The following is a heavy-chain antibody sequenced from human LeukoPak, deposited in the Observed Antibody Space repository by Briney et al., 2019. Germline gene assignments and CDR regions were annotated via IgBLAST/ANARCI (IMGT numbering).Heavy chain of an antibody. V-gene: IGHV3-73*01. D-gene: IGHD4-17*01. J-gene: IGHJ4*02. Sequence: GGSLKLSCAASGFTFSGSAMHWVRQASGKGLEWVGRIRSKANSYATAYAASVKGRFTISRDDSKNTAYLQMNSLKTEDTAVYYCTGGLTVTSFDYWGQGTLVTVSS. CDR3: TGGLTVTSFDY. CDR2: IRSKANSYAT. CDR1: GFTFSGSA.